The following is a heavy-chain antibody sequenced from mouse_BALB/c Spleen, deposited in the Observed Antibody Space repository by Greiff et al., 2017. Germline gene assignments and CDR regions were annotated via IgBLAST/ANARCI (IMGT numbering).Heavy chain of an antibody. CDR3: ARWGTMITTSPWFAY. Sequence: VQLQQSGAELVRPGVSVKISCKGSGYTFTDYAMHWVKQSHAKSLEWIGVISTYYGDASYNQKFKGKATMTVDKSSSTAYMQLSSLTSEDSAVYYCARWGTMITTSPWFAYWGQGTLVTVSA. V-gene: IGHV1-67*01. CDR2: ISTYYGDA. D-gene: IGHD2-4*01. CDR1: GYTFTDYA. J-gene: IGHJ3*01.